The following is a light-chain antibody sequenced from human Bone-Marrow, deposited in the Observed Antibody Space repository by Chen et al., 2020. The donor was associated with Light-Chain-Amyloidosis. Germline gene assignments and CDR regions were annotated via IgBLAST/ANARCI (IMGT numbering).Light chain of an antibody. CDR1: DLPTKY. CDR3: QSADSSGTYEVR. CDR2: RDT. V-gene: IGLV3-25*03. Sequence: SYELTQPPSVSVSPGQTARITCSGDDLPTKYAYWYQQKPGQAPVLVIHRDTERPSGISERFSGYRSGTTGTLTISGVQAEDEADYHCQSADSSGTYEVRFGGGTKLTVL. J-gene: IGLJ2*01.